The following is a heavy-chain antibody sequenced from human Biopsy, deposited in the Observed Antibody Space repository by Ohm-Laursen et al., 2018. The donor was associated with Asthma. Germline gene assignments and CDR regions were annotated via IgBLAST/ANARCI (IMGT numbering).Heavy chain of an antibody. V-gene: IGHV3-30-3*01. CDR2: ITYDGAKT. CDR3: ARDVVWFREVGGMDV. Sequence: SLRLSCAASGFTFRSYAMHWVRQAPGKGLEWVALITYDGAKTLYGDSVKGRFTASRDSSENSLFLQMNNPRPEDTAVYYCARDVVWFREVGGMDVWGQGTTVTVSS. D-gene: IGHD3-10*01. CDR1: GFTFRSYA. J-gene: IGHJ6*02.